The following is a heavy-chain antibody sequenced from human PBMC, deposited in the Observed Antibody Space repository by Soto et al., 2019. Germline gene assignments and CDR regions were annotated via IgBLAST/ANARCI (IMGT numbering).Heavy chain of an antibody. CDR2: IYYSGRT. CDR3: ARDGGYSGYEKAGYFDY. D-gene: IGHD5-12*01. Sequence: QVQLQESGPGLVKPSQTLSLTCTVSGGSISSGDYYWSWIRQPPGKGLEWIGYIYYSGRTYYNPSLKSRVTISVDTSKNPFYLKLSSVTAADTAVYYCARDGGYSGYEKAGYFDYWGQGTLVTVSS. CDR1: GGSISSGDYY. J-gene: IGHJ4*02. V-gene: IGHV4-30-4*01.